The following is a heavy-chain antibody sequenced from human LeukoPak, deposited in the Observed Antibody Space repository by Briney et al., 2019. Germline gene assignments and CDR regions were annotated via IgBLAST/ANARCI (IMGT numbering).Heavy chain of an antibody. D-gene: IGHD5-18*01. J-gene: IGHJ4*02. CDR2: IWHDGSNK. Sequence: PGGSLRLSCAASEFTFTSYGMHWVRQAPGKGLEWVALIWHDGSNKYYADSVKDRFTISRDNSKNTLYLQMNGLRAEDTAVYYCARDRGYSFAHPLDYWGQGALVTVSS. V-gene: IGHV3-33*08. CDR1: EFTFTSYG. CDR3: ARDRGYSFAHPLDY.